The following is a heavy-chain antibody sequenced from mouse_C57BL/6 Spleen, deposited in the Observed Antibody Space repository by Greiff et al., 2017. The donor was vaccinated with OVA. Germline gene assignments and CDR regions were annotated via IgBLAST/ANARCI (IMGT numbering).Heavy chain of an antibody. Sequence: EVQLQQSGPELVKPGASVKISCKASGYTFTDYYMNWVKQSHGKSLEWIGDINPNNGGTSYNQKFKGKATLTVDKSSSTAYMELRSLTSEDSAVYYCARRVDATMVWYFDVWGTGTTVTVSS. V-gene: IGHV1-26*01. J-gene: IGHJ1*03. CDR3: ARRVDATMVWYFDV. CDR1: GYTFTDYY. D-gene: IGHD2-1*01. CDR2: INPNNGGT.